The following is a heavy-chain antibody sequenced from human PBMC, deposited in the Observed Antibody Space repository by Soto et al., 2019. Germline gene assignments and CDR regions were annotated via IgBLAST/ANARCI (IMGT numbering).Heavy chain of an antibody. CDR3: TRRPKAGEAGVDPLAY. CDR2: IKSKGDGGAV. CDR1: GLRLSDGW. J-gene: IGHJ4*02. Sequence: EVRLVESGGGSVKPEGSLRLSCAASGLRLSDGWMNWVRQTPGKGLEWVGRIKSKGDGGAVDYAAPVNGRFTISREDSENMLYLQMNNLKADDTGRYYCTRRPKAGEAGVDPLAYWGQGALVTVAA. V-gene: IGHV3-15*07. D-gene: IGHD3-16*01.